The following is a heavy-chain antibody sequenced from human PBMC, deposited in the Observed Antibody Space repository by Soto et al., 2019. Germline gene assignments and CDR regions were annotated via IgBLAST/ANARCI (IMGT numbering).Heavy chain of an antibody. CDR3: ARGYYMDV. CDR1: GGSISSYY. J-gene: IGHJ6*03. V-gene: IGHV4-59*08. CDR2: IYYSGST. Sequence: PSETLSLTCTVSGGSISSYYWSWIRQPPGKGLEWIGYIYYSGSTNYNPSLKSRVTISVDTSKNQFSLKLSSVTAADTAVYYCARGYYMDVWGKGTTVTVSS.